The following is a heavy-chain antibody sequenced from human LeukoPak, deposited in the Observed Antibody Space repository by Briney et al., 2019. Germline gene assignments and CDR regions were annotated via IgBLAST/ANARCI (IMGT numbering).Heavy chain of an antibody. CDR1: GFTFSSYS. Sequence: GGSLRLSCAASGFTFSSYSMNWVRQAPGKGLEWVSYISSSSSTIYYADSVKGRFTISRDNAKNSLYLQMNSLRAEDTAVYYCASLSQLRFLEWLSPFNDRDYWGQGTLVTVSP. D-gene: IGHD3-3*01. J-gene: IGHJ4*02. CDR2: ISSSSSTI. V-gene: IGHV3-48*01. CDR3: ASLSQLRFLEWLSPFNDRDY.